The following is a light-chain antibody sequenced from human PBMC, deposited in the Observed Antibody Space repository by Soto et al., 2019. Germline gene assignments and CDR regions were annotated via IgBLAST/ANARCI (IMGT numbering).Light chain of an antibody. CDR3: QQYNSYSWT. Sequence: DIPVTKSPPTLSASVGDRVTITCRASQSISSWLAWYQQKPGKAPKLLIYDASSLESGVPSRFSGSGSGTEFTLTISILQPDDFATYCCQQYNSYSWTFGQGTNVEI. CDR2: DAS. J-gene: IGKJ1*01. V-gene: IGKV1-5*01. CDR1: QSISSW.